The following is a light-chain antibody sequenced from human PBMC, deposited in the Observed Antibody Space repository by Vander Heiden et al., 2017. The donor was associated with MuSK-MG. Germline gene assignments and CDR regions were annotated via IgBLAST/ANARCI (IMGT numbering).Light chain of an antibody. CDR3: SSRDSSDTSVV. CDR1: SLTTYH. V-gene: IGLV3-19*01. J-gene: IGLJ3*02. Sequence: SSELTQDPAVSVALGQTVWITCQGDSLTTYHASWYQQRPRQAPVLVIYAKNNRPSGIPDRFSASSSGNTASLTITGAQAEDEADYYCSSRDSSDTSVVFGGGTSLTVL. CDR2: AKN.